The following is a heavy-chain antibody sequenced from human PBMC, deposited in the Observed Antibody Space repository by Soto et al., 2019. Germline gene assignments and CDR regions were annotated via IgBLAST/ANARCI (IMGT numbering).Heavy chain of an antibody. D-gene: IGHD2-15*01. CDR2: VNPKSGNT. J-gene: IGHJ5*02. V-gene: IGHV1-8*01. CDR1: GYTFTSYD. Sequence: GASVKVSCKASGYTFTSYDINWVRQATGQGLEWMGWVNPKSGNTGYAQKFQGRVTMTRDTSIRTAYMELSSLSSEDTAVYYCARAQVDCSGGSCYSDNWFDPWGQGTLVTVSS. CDR3: ARAQVDCSGGSCYSDNWFDP.